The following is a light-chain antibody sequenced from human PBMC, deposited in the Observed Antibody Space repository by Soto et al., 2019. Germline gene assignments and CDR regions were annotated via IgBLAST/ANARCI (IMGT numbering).Light chain of an antibody. CDR3: QQHVTSPSMYT. CDR1: ESLSSWY. CDR2: DVS. V-gene: IGKV3-20*01. J-gene: IGKJ2*01. Sequence: EIVLTQSPGTLSLSPVERATLSCRASESLSSWYAAWYQQKPGQAPRLLIYDVSSRATGIPDRFSGSGSGTDFTLTISRLEPEDSAVYYCQQHVTSPSMYTFGQGTKLEIK.